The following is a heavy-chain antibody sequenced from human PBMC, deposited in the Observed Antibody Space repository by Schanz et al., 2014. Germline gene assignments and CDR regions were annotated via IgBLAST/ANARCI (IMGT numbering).Heavy chain of an antibody. J-gene: IGHJ6*02. D-gene: IGHD6-6*01. CDR3: ARDPPPYSSSPYYWYYGMDV. Sequence: QVQLVESGGGLVKPGGSLRLSCAASGFTFSDYYMNWIRQAPGKGLEWVSYISNSGYTIYYADSVKGRFTISRDNAKNSLYRKMNSLRAEDTAVYYWARDPPPYSSSPYYWYYGMDVWGQGTTVTVSS. V-gene: IGHV3-11*01. CDR1: GFTFSDYY. CDR2: ISNSGYTI.